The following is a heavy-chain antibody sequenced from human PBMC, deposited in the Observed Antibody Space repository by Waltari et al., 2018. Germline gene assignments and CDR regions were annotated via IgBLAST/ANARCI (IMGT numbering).Heavy chain of an antibody. D-gene: IGHD3-22*01. Sequence: QLQLQESGPGLVKPSETLSLTCTVSDGSISSSSYYWGWIRQPPGKGLAWLGSIYYSGSTSYNHALKSRVTISVDTSKNQFSLKMSSVTAADTAVYYCARHPFNYYDSSGYPLDFDYWGQGTLVTVSS. CDR3: ARHPFNYYDSSGYPLDFDY. J-gene: IGHJ4*02. CDR2: IYYSGST. CDR1: DGSISSSSYY. V-gene: IGHV4-39*07.